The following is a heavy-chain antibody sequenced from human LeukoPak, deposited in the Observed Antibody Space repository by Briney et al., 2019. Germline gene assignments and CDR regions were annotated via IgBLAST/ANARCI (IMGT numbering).Heavy chain of an antibody. D-gene: IGHD1-26*01. CDR2: IKSGSSTI. CDR1: GFTFSSYS. J-gene: IGHJ4*02. Sequence: QSGGSLRLSCAASGFTFSSYSMNWVRQAPGKGLEWVSYIKSGSSTIYYADSVKGRFTISRDNAKNSLYLQMNSLRAEDTAVYYCARASGSYQVFDYWGQGTLVTVSS. V-gene: IGHV3-48*04. CDR3: ARASGSYQVFDY.